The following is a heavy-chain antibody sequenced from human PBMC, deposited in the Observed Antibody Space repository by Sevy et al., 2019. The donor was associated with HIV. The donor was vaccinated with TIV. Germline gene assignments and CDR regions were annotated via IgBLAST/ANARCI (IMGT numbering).Heavy chain of an antibody. CDR1: GFTFNTYA. Sequence: GGSLRLSCAASGFTFNTYAMHWVRQAPGKGLEWVAIISSDGNNKFYADSVKGLFTISRDNSKNTLYLQMNSLRAEDTAIYYCAKPLYFYDGNGYNLDYWGQGTLVTVSS. V-gene: IGHV3-30*18. J-gene: IGHJ4*02. CDR2: ISSDGNNK. CDR3: AKPLYFYDGNGYNLDY. D-gene: IGHD3-22*01.